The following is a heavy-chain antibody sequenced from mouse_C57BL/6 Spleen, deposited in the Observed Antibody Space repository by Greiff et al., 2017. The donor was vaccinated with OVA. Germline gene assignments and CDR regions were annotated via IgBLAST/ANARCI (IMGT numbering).Heavy chain of an antibody. J-gene: IGHJ4*01. CDR1: GYTFTSYW. Sequence: QVQLQQPGAELVKPGASVKLSCKASGYTFTSYWMHWVKQRPGRGLEWIGRIDPNSGGTKYNEKFKSKATLTVDKPSSTAYMQRSSLTSEDSVVYYGGSPYYYWSSYYAMDYWGQGTSVTVSS. D-gene: IGHD1-1*01. CDR3: GSPYYYWSSYYAMDY. V-gene: IGHV1-72*01. CDR2: IDPNSGGT.